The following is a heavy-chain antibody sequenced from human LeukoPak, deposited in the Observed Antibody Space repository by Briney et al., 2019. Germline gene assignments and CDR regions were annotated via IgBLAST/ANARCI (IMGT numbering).Heavy chain of an antibody. CDR2: IIPIFGIA. CDR1: GGTFSSYA. V-gene: IGHV1-69*04. CDR3: ARGLRAYCGGDCYSIDY. J-gene: IGHJ4*02. D-gene: IGHD2-21*02. Sequence: ASVKVSCKASGGTFSSYAISWVRQAPGQGFEWMGRIIPIFGIANYAQKFQGRVTITADKSTSTAYMELSSLRSEDTAVYYCARGLRAYCGGDCYSIDYWGQGTLVTVSS.